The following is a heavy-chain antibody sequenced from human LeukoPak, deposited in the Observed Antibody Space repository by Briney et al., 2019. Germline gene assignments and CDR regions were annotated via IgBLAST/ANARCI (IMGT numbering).Heavy chain of an antibody. CDR1: GFTVSNYV. CDR3: ATLKDKWLQSPGTDY. V-gene: IGHV3-23*01. D-gene: IGHD5-24*01. Sequence: PGGSLRLSCAASGFTVSNYVASWVRQAPGKGLEWVSVISGNGVSTNYAVSVRGRFTISRDNSKNTVFLQMNSLRAEDTAIYYCATLKDKWLQSPGTDYWGQGTLVTVSS. J-gene: IGHJ4*02. CDR2: ISGNGVST.